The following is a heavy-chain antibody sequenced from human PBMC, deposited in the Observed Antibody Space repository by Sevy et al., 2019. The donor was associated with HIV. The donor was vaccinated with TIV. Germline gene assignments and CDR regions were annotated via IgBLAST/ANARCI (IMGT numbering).Heavy chain of an antibody. CDR1: GYAFSNYG. Sequence: ASVKVSCKTSGYAFSNYGIDWVRQAPGQGLEWLGWISGFNGNKHYAEKFQDRVSMTIDTATDTFYMDLRSLTSDDTGVYYCARGRGKYGYSGFDYWGQGTLVTVSS. J-gene: IGHJ4*02. CDR2: ISGFNGNK. V-gene: IGHV1-18*01. CDR3: ARGRGKYGYSGFDY. D-gene: IGHD5-18*01.